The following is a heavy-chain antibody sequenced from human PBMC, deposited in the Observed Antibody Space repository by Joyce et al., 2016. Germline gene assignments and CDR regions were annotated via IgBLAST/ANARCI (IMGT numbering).Heavy chain of an antibody. CDR3: ARAPRGPGYFDS. CDR2: IYHSGNT. V-gene: IGHV4-30-2*01. D-gene: IGHD3-10*01. Sequence: QLLLQESGPGLVKTSQTLSLTCAVSGDSFTTGGYAWNWIRRPPGKGLEWIGDIYHSGNTHFSPSLQSRVTISLDRSKAQFSLKLSSVTAADTAVYYCARAPRGPGYFDSWGQGTLVTVSS. CDR1: GDSFTTGGYA. J-gene: IGHJ4*02.